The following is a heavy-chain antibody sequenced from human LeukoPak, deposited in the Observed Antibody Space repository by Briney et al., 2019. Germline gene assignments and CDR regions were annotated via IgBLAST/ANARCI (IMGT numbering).Heavy chain of an antibody. CDR1: GGSISSNNYY. Sequence: SETLSLTCTVSGGSISSNNYYWGWIRQPPGKGLEWIGTIYYSGSTYYNPSLKSRVTISVDTSKNQFSLKLSSVTAADTAVYYCARDGGSGSDRYFDLWGRGTLVTVSS. CDR3: ARDGGSGSDRYFDL. J-gene: IGHJ2*01. D-gene: IGHD3-10*01. V-gene: IGHV4-39*07. CDR2: IYYSGST.